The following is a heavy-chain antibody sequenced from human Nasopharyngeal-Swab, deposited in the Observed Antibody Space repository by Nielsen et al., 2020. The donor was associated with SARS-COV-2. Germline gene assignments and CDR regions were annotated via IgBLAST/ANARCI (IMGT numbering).Heavy chain of an antibody. Sequence: SETLSLTCAISGDSVSSNSAAWTWIRQSPSRGLEWLGRTYFRSKWLNDYAVSVKSRITINQDPSRNQFSLQLNSVTPEDTAIYYCARGGGTYSDYFDYWGQGTLVSVSS. CDR1: GDSVSSNSAA. J-gene: IGHJ4*02. CDR3: ARGGGTYSDYFDY. CDR2: TYFRSKWLN. V-gene: IGHV6-1*01. D-gene: IGHD1-26*01.